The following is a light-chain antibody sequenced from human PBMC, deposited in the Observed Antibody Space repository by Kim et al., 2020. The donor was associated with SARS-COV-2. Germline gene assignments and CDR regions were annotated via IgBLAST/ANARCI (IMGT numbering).Light chain of an antibody. CDR3: QAADSSAPFWV. J-gene: IGLJ3*02. V-gene: IGLV3-25*01. CDR2: EDT. Sequence: PGQTASITCSGDELGKQYVYWYQQKPGQAPVVVIYEDTERPSGIPERFSGSTSGKTATLTISGAQAIDEADYYCQAADSSAPFWVFGGGTQLTVL. CDR1: ELGKQY.